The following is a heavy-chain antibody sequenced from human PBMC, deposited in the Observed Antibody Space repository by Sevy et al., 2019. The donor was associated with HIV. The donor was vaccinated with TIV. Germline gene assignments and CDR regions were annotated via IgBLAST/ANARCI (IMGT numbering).Heavy chain of an antibody. D-gene: IGHD1-26*01. J-gene: IGHJ4*02. Sequence: GGSLRLSCAVSGFPFSDYQMHWVRQAPGKGLEWLAVISNDGSKTYYADSVKGRFTFSRANSKNTLYLHMNRLRAEDPVLYYCARLIEGGYTNLFDFWGQGILVPVSS. V-gene: IGHV3-30*03. CDR1: GFPFSDYQ. CDR2: ISNDGSKT. CDR3: ARLIEGGYTNLFDF.